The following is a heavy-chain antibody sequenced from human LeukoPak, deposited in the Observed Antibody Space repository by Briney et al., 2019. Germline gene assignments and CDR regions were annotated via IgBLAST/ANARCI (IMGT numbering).Heavy chain of an antibody. D-gene: IGHD6-6*01. CDR3: ARAKKKYSIDY. Sequence: SSETLSLTCAVYGGSFSGYYWSWIRQPPGKGLEWIGEINHSGSTNYNPSLKSRVTISVDTSKNQFSLKLSSVTAADTAVYYCARAKKKYSIDYWGQGTLVTVSS. CDR1: GGSFSGYY. V-gene: IGHV4-34*01. CDR2: INHSGST. J-gene: IGHJ4*02.